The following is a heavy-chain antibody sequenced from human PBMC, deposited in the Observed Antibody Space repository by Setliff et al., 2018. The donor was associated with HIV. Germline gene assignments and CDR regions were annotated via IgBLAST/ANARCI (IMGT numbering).Heavy chain of an antibody. CDR2: VYSSGST. Sequence: SETLSLTCTVSGVSISSGSFYWTWIRQPAGKGLEWIGRVYSSGSTYYNPSLKSRVTISLDTSKSQFSLKLNSVTAADTAIYFCARRGVGATHRFFNYWGQGTLVTVSS. V-gene: IGHV4-61*02. J-gene: IGHJ4*02. CDR3: ARRGVGATHRFFNY. CDR1: GVSISSGSFY. D-gene: IGHD1-26*01.